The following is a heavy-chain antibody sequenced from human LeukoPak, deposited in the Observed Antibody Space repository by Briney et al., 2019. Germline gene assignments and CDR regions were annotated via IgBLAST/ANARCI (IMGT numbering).Heavy chain of an antibody. V-gene: IGHV4-59*01. D-gene: IGHD5-18*01. J-gene: IGHJ4*02. CDR1: GGSISSYY. Sequence: PSETLSLTCTVSGGSISSYYWSWIRQPPGKGLEWIGYIYYSGSTNYNPSLKSRVTISVDTSKNRFSLKLSSVTAADTAVYYCARGGGYSYGTDPFDYWGQGTLVTVSS. CDR3: ARGGGYSYGTDPFDY. CDR2: IYYSGST.